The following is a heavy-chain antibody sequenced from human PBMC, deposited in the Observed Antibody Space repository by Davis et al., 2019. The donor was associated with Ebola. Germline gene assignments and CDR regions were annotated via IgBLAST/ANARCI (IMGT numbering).Heavy chain of an antibody. CDR1: GGSFSGYY. J-gene: IGHJ6*02. Sequence: GSLRLSCAVYGGSFSGYYWSWIRQPPGKGLEWIGEINHSGSTNYNPSLKSRVTISVDTSKNQFSLKLSSVTAEDTAVYYCARGVNGWYYYYYGMDVWGQGTTVTVSS. V-gene: IGHV4-34*01. CDR3: ARGVNGWYYYYYGMDV. D-gene: IGHD6-19*01. CDR2: INHSGST.